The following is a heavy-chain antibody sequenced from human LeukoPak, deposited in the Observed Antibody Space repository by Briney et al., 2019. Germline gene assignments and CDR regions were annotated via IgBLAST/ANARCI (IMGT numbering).Heavy chain of an antibody. J-gene: IGHJ4*02. Sequence: ASVKVSCKASGYTFTGYYMYWVRQAPGQGLEWMGWINPNSGATNYAEKFQGRVTMTRDTSISTGYMEWSRLRSDDTAVHYCATSSESGWAFDFWGQGTLVTVSS. CDR3: ATSSESGWAFDF. CDR2: INPNSGAT. V-gene: IGHV1-2*02. D-gene: IGHD6-19*01. CDR1: GYTFTGYY.